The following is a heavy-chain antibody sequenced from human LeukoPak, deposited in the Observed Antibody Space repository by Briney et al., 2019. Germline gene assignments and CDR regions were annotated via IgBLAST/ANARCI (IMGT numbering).Heavy chain of an antibody. CDR1: GDSISSSSYY. V-gene: IGHV4-39*01. D-gene: IGHD3-22*01. CDR2: IYYSGRT. CDR3: ARRRYYDSTGFLD. J-gene: IGHJ1*01. Sequence: KPSETLSLTCSVSGDSISSSSYYWGWVRQPPGKGREWIGDIYYSGRTYYDSSLKSRLTIGIDTSKNEFSLTLRSVTATDTAVYYCARRRYYDSTGFLDWGQGTLVSVSP.